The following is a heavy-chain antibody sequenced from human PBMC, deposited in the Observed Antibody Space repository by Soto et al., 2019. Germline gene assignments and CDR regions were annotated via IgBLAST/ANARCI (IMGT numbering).Heavy chain of an antibody. D-gene: IGHD1-7*01. V-gene: IGHV4-30-4*01. CDR1: GGSISSGDYY. CDR2: IYYSGST. J-gene: IGHJ4*02. Sequence: PSETLSLTCTVSGGSISSGDYYWSWIRQPPGKGLEWIGYIYYSGSTYYNPSLKSRVTISVDTSKNQFSLKLSSVTAADTAVYYCARGLEIRAREYYFDYWGQGTLVTVYS. CDR3: ARGLEIRAREYYFDY.